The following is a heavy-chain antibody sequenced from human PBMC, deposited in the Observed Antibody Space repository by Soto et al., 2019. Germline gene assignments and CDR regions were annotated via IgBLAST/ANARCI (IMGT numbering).Heavy chain of an antibody. CDR2: ISHGATRK. CDR3: AKHWVRGSNRYQLDY. CDR1: RFTFSDYG. V-gene: IGHV3-30*18. J-gene: IGHJ4*02. Sequence: GGSLRLSCAASRFTFSDYGMHWVRQAPGKGLEWVAGISHGATRKSYSDSVKGRFIISRDNSKKMLYLQLNSLRREDTAVYYCAKHWVRGSNRYQLDYWGRGTLVTVSS. D-gene: IGHD4-4*01.